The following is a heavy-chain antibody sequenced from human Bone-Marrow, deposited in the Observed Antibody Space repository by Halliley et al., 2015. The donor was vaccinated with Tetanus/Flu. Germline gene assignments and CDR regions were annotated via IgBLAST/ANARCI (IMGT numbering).Heavy chain of an antibody. CDR3: ARVLQLGQWLTRGGWFDP. CDR2: YYTGAT. D-gene: IGHD6-19*01. Sequence: YYTGATKYNPPLESRVPISVDTSRNQFSLKLSSVTAADTAVYYCARVLQLGQWLTRGGWFDPWGQGTLVTVSS. J-gene: IGHJ5*02. V-gene: IGHV4-59*01.